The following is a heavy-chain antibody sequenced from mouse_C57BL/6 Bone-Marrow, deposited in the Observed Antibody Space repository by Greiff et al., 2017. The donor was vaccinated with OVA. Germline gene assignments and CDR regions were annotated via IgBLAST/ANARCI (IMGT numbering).Heavy chain of an antibody. Sequence: VQGVESGAELAKPGASVKLSCKASGYTFTSYWMHWVKQRPGQGLEWIGYINPSSGYTKYNQKFKDKATLTADKSSSTAYMQLSSLTYEDSAVYYCARGDYYGSSYFDYWGQGTTLTVSS. D-gene: IGHD1-1*01. CDR2: INPSSGYT. J-gene: IGHJ2*01. CDR3: ARGDYYGSSYFDY. V-gene: IGHV1-7*01. CDR1: GYTFTSYW.